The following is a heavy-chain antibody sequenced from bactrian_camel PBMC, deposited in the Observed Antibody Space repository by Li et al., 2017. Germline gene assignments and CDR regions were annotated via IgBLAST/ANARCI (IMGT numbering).Heavy chain of an antibody. J-gene: IGHJ6*01. D-gene: IGHD2*01. V-gene: IGHV3-2*01. CDR1: GDTFSSYY. CDR3: ATIGGSRSVGADFGH. Sequence: QLVESGGGSVQAGGSLRLSCVLSGDTFSSYYMSWVRQAPGKGLEWVASIYADGSNTRYTDSVKGRFTISRDNAKNTVYLQMNSLKSEDTALYYCATIGGSRSVGADFGHWGQGTQVTVS. CDR2: IYADGSNT.